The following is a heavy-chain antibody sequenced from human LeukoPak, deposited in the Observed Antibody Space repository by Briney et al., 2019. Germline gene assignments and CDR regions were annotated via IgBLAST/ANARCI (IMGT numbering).Heavy chain of an antibody. CDR1: GGTFSSYA. CDR2: IIPIFGTA. D-gene: IGHD4-17*01. J-gene: IGHJ3*02. V-gene: IGHV1-69*05. CDR3: ARDGAHDYGDWDAFDI. Sequence: SVKVSCKASGGTFSSYAISWVRQAPGQGLEWMGGIIPIFGTANYAQKFQGRATITTDESTSTAYMELSSLRSEDTAVYYCARDGAHDYGDWDAFDIWGQGTMVTVSS.